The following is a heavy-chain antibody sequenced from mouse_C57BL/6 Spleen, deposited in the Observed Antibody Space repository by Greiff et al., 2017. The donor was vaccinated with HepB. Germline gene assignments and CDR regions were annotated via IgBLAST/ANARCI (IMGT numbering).Heavy chain of an antibody. CDR3: TRDDDYPFAY. Sequence: EVKLMESGEGLVKPGGSLKLSCAASGFTFSSYAMSWVRQTPEKRLEWVAYISSGGDYIYYADTVKGRFTISRDNARNTLYLQMSSLKSEDTAMYYGTRDDDYPFAYWGQGTLVTVSA. V-gene: IGHV5-9-1*02. CDR1: GFTFSSYA. D-gene: IGHD2-3*01. J-gene: IGHJ3*01. CDR2: ISSGGDYI.